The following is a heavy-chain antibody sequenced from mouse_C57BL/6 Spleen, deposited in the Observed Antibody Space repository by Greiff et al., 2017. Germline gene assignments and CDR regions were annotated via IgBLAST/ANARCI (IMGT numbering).Heavy chain of an antibody. CDR1: GFTFTSYW. D-gene: IGHD1-1*01. V-gene: IGHV1-72*01. J-gene: IGHJ2*01. CDR2: IDPNSGGT. CDR3: ARGRVYGSSPQDD. Sequence: VQLQQPGAELVKPGASVKLSCKASGFTFTSYWMHWVKQRPGRGLEWIGWIDPNSGGTKYNEKFKSKATLTVDKPSSTAYMQLSSLTYEDSAVYYCARGRVYGSSPQDDWSQGTTLTVSS.